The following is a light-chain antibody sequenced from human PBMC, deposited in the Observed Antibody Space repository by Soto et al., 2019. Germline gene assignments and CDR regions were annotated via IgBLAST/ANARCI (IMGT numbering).Light chain of an antibody. CDR2: GAS. CDR1: QSVSSN. J-gene: IGKJ5*01. CDR3: QQYNNWPLT. Sequence: EIVMTQSPATLSVSLGERATLSCRASQSVSSNLAWYQQKPGQAPRLLIYGASSRATGIPVRFSGSGSGTEFTLTISSLQSEDFAVYYCQQYNNWPLTFGQGTRLEIK. V-gene: IGKV3-15*01.